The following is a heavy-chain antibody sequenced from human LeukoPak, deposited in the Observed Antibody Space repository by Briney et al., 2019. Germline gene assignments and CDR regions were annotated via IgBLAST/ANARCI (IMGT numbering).Heavy chain of an antibody. V-gene: IGHV1-24*01. CDR2: FDPDDGET. Sequence: ASGKVSGKVSGYSLTELSMHWVRQAPGKGLDWMGGFDPDDGETPLFAQKFQGRVSMTEDTSTDTAYMELSSLTSEDTAVYYCATGTIYCSSCSDDYWGQGTLVTVSS. CDR3: ATGTIYCSSCSDDY. CDR1: GYSLTELS. J-gene: IGHJ4*02. D-gene: IGHD2-2*01.